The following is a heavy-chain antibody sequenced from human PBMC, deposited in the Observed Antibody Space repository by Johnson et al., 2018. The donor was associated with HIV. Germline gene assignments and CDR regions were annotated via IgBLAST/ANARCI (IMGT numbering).Heavy chain of an antibody. CDR3: ARDLPGDYYDSSGDPRRQDAFDI. Sequence: VQLVESGGGLVQPGGSLRLSCAASGFTFNSYWMSWVRQAPGKGLEWMANVNQDGSEKYYVDSVKGRFTISRDNAKNSLYLQMNSLRAEDTAVYYCARDLPGDYYDSSGDPRRQDAFDIWGQGTMVTVSS. CDR2: VNQDGSEK. J-gene: IGHJ3*02. V-gene: IGHV3-7*05. CDR1: GFTFNSYW. D-gene: IGHD3-22*01.